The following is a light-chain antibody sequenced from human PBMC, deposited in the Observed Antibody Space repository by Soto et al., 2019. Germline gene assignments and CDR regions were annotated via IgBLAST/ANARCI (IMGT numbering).Light chain of an antibody. CDR2: DTS. V-gene: IGKV3-11*01. CDR3: QQRSNWPLT. CDR1: QSVSSN. J-gene: IGKJ4*01. Sequence: EIKMTQLPATLSVTPGERATLSCRASQSVSSNLAWYQQKPGQAPRLLIYDTSNRATGIPARFSGSGSGTDFTLTISSLEREDFAVYYCQQRSNWPLTFGGGTKVDIK.